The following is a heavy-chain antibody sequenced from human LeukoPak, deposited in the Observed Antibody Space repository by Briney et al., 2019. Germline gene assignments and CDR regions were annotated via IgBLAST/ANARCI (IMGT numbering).Heavy chain of an antibody. CDR3: ARAPIRAARPLAFFDY. Sequence: GASVKVSCKASGGIFSSYAINWVRQAPGQGLEWMGGIIPIFGTANYAQKFQGRVTITTDESTSTAYIKLSSLRSEDTAVYYCARAPIRAARPLAFFDYWGQGTLVTVSS. CDR2: IIPIFGTA. D-gene: IGHD6-6*01. CDR1: GGIFSSYA. J-gene: IGHJ4*02. V-gene: IGHV1-69*05.